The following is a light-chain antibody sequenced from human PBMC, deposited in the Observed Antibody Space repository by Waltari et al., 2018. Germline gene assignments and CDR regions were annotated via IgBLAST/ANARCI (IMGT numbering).Light chain of an antibody. V-gene: IGKV3-11*01. CDR1: QSVTSY. J-gene: IGKJ5*01. CDR2: DAS. Sequence: EIVLTQSPPPLSLPPGASAPLSCRASQSVTSYLAWYQQKPGQAPRLLIYDASNRATGIPTRFSGSGSGTDFTLTISSLEPEDFAVYYCQQRYNWPSITFGQGTRLEIK. CDR3: QQRYNWPSIT.